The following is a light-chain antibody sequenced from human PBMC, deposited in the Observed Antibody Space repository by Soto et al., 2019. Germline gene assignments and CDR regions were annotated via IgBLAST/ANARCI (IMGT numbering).Light chain of an antibody. V-gene: IGKV3-15*01. CDR2: GAS. CDR3: QQYNNWWT. CDR1: QSVSSN. Sequence: EIVMTQSPATLSVSPGERATLSCRASQSVSSNLAWYQQKPGQAPRLLIYGASTRPTGIPARFSGSESGTEFTLTISSLQSEDFAVYYCQQYNNWWTFGQG. J-gene: IGKJ1*01.